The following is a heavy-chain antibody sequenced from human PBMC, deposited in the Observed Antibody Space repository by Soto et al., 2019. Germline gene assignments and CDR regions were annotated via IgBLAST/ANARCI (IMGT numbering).Heavy chain of an antibody. CDR1: GFTFSSSA. D-gene: IGHD6-19*01. J-gene: IGHJ4*02. V-gene: IGHV1-58*01. Sequence: QMQLVQSGPEVKKPGTSVKVSCKASGFTFSSSAVQWVRQARGERLEWIGWIVVGSGNTNYAQKFQERVTITRDMSTSTAYMEVSGLRSEDTAVCYCAARVAGITYWGQGPLVTVSS. CDR2: IVVGSGNT. CDR3: AARVAGITY.